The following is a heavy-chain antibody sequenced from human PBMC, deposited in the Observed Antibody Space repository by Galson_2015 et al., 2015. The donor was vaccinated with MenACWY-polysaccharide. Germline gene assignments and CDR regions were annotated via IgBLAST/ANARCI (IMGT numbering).Heavy chain of an antibody. D-gene: IGHD2-8*01. Sequence: SLRLSCAASGFTFINYAMNWVRQAPGKGLEWVAVISYDGSNEYHADSVKGRFTISRDNSKNTLYLQMNSLRAEDTAVYYCAKDRDGRSADAASDISGHTSMLTVSS. V-gene: IGHV3-30*18. J-gene: IGHJ3*02. CDR1: GFTFINYA. CDR2: ISYDGSNE. CDR3: AKDRDGRSADAASDI.